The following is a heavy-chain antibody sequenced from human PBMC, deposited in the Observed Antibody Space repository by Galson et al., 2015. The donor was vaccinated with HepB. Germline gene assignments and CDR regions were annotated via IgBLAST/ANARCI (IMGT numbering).Heavy chain of an antibody. V-gene: IGHV4-4*02. CDR2: IYHSGST. CDR3: ASSLGYSRSSYY. CDR1: GGSISTSNW. D-gene: IGHD6-6*01. Sequence: SETLSLTCAVSGGSISTSNWWTWVRQPPQKGLEWIGEIYHSGSTNYNPSLKSRVTISVDKSKNHFSLRLSSVTAEDTAVYYCASSLGYSRSSYYWGQGTLVTVSS. J-gene: IGHJ4*02.